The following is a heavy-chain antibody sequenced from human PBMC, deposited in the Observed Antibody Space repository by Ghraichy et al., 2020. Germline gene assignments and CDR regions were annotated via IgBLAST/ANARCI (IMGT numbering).Heavy chain of an antibody. CDR2: ISSSSSTI. CDR3: ARDRYCSSTSCSYGMDV. CDR1: GFTFSSYS. J-gene: IGHJ6*02. Sequence: LSLTCAASGFTFSSYSMNWVRQAPGKGLEWVSYISSSSSTIYYADSVKGRFTISRDNAKNSLYLQMNSLRDEDTAVYYCARDRYCSSTSCSYGMDVWGQGTTVTVS. V-gene: IGHV3-48*02. D-gene: IGHD2-2*01.